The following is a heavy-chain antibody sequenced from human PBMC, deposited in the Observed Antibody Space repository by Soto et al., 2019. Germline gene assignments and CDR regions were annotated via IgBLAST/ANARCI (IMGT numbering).Heavy chain of an antibody. CDR1: GFTFNSYA. CDR2: ITDSGGDT. V-gene: IGHV3-23*01. Sequence: GGSLRLSCAASGFTFNSYAMSWVRQAPGQGLEWVSAITDSGGDTYHADSVKGRFTISRDNSKNTLYLQMNSLRVEDTAVYYCAKGSRPSRPYYFDYWGQGTLVTVSS. J-gene: IGHJ4*02. D-gene: IGHD6-6*01. CDR3: AKGSRPSRPYYFDY.